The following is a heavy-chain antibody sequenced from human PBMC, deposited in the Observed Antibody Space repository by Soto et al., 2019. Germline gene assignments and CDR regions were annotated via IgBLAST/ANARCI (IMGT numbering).Heavy chain of an antibody. CDR3: ARHWTTVTRPSPNRFDP. CDR2: SYYSGST. Sequence: QLQLQESGPGLVKPSETLSLTCTVSGGSISSSSYYWGWIRQPPGQGLEWIGRSYYSGSTYYNPSLKNRVTISVDTSKNQFSLKLSAVTDADTAVYYCARHWTTVTRPSPNRFDPWGQGPLVTVSS. V-gene: IGHV4-39*01. J-gene: IGHJ5*02. CDR1: GGSISSSSYY. D-gene: IGHD4-17*01.